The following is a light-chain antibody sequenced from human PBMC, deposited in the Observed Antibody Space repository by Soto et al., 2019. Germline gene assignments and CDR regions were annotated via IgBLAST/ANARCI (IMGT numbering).Light chain of an antibody. J-gene: IGLJ2*01. CDR3: GTWDSSLSAVV. Sequence: QSVLTQPPSVSAAPGQKVTISCSGSSSNIGSNYVSWYQQLPGTAPKLLIYDNNKRPSGIPDRFSGSKSGTSATLGITGLQTGDEADYHCGTWDSSLSAVVFGGGTKLTVL. V-gene: IGLV1-51*01. CDR2: DNN. CDR1: SSNIGSNY.